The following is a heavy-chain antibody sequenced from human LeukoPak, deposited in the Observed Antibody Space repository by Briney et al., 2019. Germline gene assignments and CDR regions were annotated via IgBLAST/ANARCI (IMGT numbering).Heavy chain of an antibody. Sequence: PSETLSLTCTVSGGSISSGDYYWSWIRQHPGKGLEWIGYIYYSGSTYYNPSLKSRVTIPVDTSKNQFSLKLSSVTAADTAVYYCGRELYCTNGVCYRRYFDYWGQGTLVTVSS. CDR3: GRELYCTNGVCYRRYFDY. V-gene: IGHV4-31*03. J-gene: IGHJ4*02. D-gene: IGHD2-8*01. CDR1: GGSISSGDYY. CDR2: IYYSGST.